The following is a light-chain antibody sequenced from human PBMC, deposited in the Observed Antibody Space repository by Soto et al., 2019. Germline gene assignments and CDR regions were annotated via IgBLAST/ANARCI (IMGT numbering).Light chain of an antibody. CDR3: GTWDNSLSAYV. V-gene: IGLV1-51*01. CDR1: SSDVGGYDY. Sequence: QSVLTQPPSVSGSPGQSVTISCTGTSSDVGGYDYVSWYQQRPGKAPKLLIYDNSQRPSGIPDRFSGSKSGPSATLGITGLQTGDEADYYCGTWDNSLSAYVFGVGTKVTVL. J-gene: IGLJ1*01. CDR2: DNS.